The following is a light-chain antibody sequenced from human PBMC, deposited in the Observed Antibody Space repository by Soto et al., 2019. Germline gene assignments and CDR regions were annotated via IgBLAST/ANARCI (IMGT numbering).Light chain of an antibody. J-gene: IGKJ2*01. CDR1: ESVNSNY. V-gene: IGKV3-20*01. CDR2: GAS. CDR3: HQYGLLPRHP. Sequence: EIVLTQSPVTLSLSPGESVTLSCRASESVNSNYLAWYQQKPGQAPRLLIFGASSRATGIPNRFSGSGSGTDFTLTISGLEPEDFAVYYCHQYGLLPRHPFGQGTKLEIK.